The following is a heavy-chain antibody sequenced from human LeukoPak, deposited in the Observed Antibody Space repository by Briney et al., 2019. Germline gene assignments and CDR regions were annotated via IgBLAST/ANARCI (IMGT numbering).Heavy chain of an antibody. D-gene: IGHD3-22*01. V-gene: IGHV3-23*01. CDR2: ISGSGGST. J-gene: IGHJ5*02. CDR1: GFTFSSYA. CDR3: AKEYYDSIAPFDP. Sequence: AGGSLRPSCAASGFTFSSYAMSWVRQAPGKGLEWVSAISGSGGSTYYADSVKGRFTISRDNSKNTLYLRMNSLRAEDTAVYYCAKEYYDSIAPFDPWGQGTLVTVSS.